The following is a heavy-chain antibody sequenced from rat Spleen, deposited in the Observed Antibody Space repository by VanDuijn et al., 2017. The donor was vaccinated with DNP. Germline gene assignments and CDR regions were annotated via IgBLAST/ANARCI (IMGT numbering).Heavy chain of an antibody. D-gene: IGHD4-3*01. Sequence: EVQLVESGGGLVQPGRSLKLSCAASGFTFSAYYMAWVRQAPAKGLEWVAYICSPAYAPYDTDSVKGRFPISRDNAKSTLYLQMNSLRSEDMATYYCVRWNSGHFDYWGQGVMVTVSS. J-gene: IGHJ2*01. V-gene: IGHV5-22*01. CDR2: ICSPAYAP. CDR1: GFTFSAYY. CDR3: VRWNSGHFDY.